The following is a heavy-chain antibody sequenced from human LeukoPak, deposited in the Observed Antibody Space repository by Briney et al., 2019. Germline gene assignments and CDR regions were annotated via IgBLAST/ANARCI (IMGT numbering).Heavy chain of an antibody. Sequence: GASVKVSCKASGYTFTSYGISWVRQAPGKGLEWMGGFDPEDGETIYAQKFQGRVTMTEDTSTDTAYMELSSLRSEDTAVYYCATTSEYNWFDPWGQGTLVTVSS. CDR1: GYTFTSYG. V-gene: IGHV1-24*01. CDR2: FDPEDGET. J-gene: IGHJ5*02. CDR3: ATTSEYNWFDP.